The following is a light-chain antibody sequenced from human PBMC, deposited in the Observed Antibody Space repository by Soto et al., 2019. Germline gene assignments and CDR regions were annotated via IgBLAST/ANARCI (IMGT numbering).Light chain of an antibody. Sequence: DIQMTQSPSTLFASVGDRVTIAGRASQTISRSLAWYQQKPRKAPKPLIYKASSLESGVPSRLSGSGSGTEFTLTIRSLKPDDFATYYCQQYNSYSTFGQGTRLEIK. CDR1: QTISRS. CDR2: KAS. J-gene: IGKJ5*01. V-gene: IGKV1-5*03. CDR3: QQYNSYST.